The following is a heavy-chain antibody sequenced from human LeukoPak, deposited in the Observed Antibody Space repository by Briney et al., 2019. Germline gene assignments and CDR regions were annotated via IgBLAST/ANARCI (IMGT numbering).Heavy chain of an antibody. V-gene: IGHV1-18*01. CDR2: ISAYNGNT. J-gene: IGHJ4*02. Sequence: ASVKVSCKASGYTFTSYGISWVRQAPGQGLEWMGWISAYNGNTNYAQKLQGRVTMTTDTSTSTAYMELRSLRSDDTAVYYCARDLEISLYSSSSSDYWGQGTLVTVSS. D-gene: IGHD6-6*01. CDR3: ARDLEISLYSSSSSDY. CDR1: GYTFTSYG.